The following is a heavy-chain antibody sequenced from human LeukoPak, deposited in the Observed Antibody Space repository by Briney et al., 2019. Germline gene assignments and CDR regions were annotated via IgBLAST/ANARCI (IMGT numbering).Heavy chain of an antibody. Sequence: PSETLSLTCTVSGGSLSSYYWSWIRQPPGKGLEWIGYIYYSGSTNYNPSLKSRVTISVDTSKNQFSLKLSSVTAADTAVYYCARMNSRSYYFPMDVWGQRTTVTVSS. CDR1: GGSLSSYY. CDR2: IYYSGST. V-gene: IGHV4-59*08. D-gene: IGHD2-21*01. J-gene: IGHJ6*02. CDR3: ARMNSRSYYFPMDV.